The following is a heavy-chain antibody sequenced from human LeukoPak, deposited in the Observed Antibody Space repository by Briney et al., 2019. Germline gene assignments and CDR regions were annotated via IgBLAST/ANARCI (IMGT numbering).Heavy chain of an antibody. V-gene: IGHV1-24*01. CDR1: GYTLTELS. J-gene: IGHJ1*01. D-gene: IGHD4-17*01. Sequence: GASVKVSCKVSGYTLTELSMHWVRQAPGKGLEWMGGFDPEDGETIYAQKFRGRVTMTEDTSTDTAYMELSSLRSEDTAVYYCATHYGDYVYFQHWGQGTLVTVSS. CDR3: ATHYGDYVYFQH. CDR2: FDPEDGET.